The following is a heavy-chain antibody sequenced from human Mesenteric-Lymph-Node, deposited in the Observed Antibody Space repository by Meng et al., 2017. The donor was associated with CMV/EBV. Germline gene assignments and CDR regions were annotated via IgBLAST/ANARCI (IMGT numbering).Heavy chain of an antibody. CDR3: AKGSGLDKFDL. CDR1: GFTFSTYT. Sequence: GESLKISCATSGFTFSTYTMSWVRQAPGEGLEWVSRIRGRDGSASYADSVKGRFTISRDNAKNSLSLQMNSLRADDTAFYFCAKGSGLDKFDLWGQGALVTVSS. V-gene: IGHV3-23*01. CDR2: IRGRDGSA. D-gene: IGHD1-1*01. J-gene: IGHJ5*02.